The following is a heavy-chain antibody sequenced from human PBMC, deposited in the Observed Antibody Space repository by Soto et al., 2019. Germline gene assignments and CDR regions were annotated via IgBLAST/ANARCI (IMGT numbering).Heavy chain of an antibody. CDR2: IYPLNGGT. Sequence: ASVKVSCKASGYTFTRYYIHWVRQAPGQGLEWMGVIYPLNGGTTYAQKLQGRVSMTRDTSTSTVYIEMSSLRIADTATYYCVRLFGGNQEVYMDSWGQGTMVTVSS. V-gene: IGHV1-46*04. D-gene: IGHD2-15*01. CDR1: GYTFTRYY. J-gene: IGHJ4*02. CDR3: VRLFGGNQEVYMDS.